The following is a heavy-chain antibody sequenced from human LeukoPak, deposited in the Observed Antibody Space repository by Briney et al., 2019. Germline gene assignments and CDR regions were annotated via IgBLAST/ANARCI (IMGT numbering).Heavy chain of an antibody. V-gene: IGHV3-23*01. J-gene: IGHJ6*02. CDR1: GFTFSSYA. Sequence: PGGSLRLSCAASGFTFSSYAMSWVRQAPGKGLEWVSAISGSGGSTYYADSVKGRVTISRDNSKNTLYLQINSLGAEDTAVYYCARDVTGNWYYGMDVWGHGTTVTVS. D-gene: IGHD1-1*01. CDR2: ISGSGGST. CDR3: ARDVTGNWYYGMDV.